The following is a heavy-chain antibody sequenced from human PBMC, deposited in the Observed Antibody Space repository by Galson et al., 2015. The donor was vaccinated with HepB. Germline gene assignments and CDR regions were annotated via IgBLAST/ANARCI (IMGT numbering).Heavy chain of an antibody. CDR3: ARVGLEPPYYYNYGMDV. J-gene: IGHJ6*02. V-gene: IGHV3-30*04. CDR2: ISYDGIDK. D-gene: IGHD1-1*01. Sequence: SLRLSCAASAFTFSTYAMHWVRQAPGKGLEWVAVISYDGIDKYYADSVKGRFTISRDNSKNTLYLQMNSLRAEDTAIYYCARVGLEPPYYYNYGMDVWGQGTTVTVSS. CDR1: AFTFSTYA.